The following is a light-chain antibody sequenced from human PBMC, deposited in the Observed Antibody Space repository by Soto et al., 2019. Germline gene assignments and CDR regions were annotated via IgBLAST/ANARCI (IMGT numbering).Light chain of an antibody. V-gene: IGLV2-14*01. Sequence: QSALTHPASVSGSPRQSITISCTGASSDVGGYTYVSWDQQHTGKAPKLMIYEVNNRPSGVSNRFSGSKSGKTASLTISGLQAEDEADYYCSSYTSSSTLDVFGTGTKVTVL. CDR2: EVN. CDR3: SSYTSSSTLDV. CDR1: SSDVGGYTY. J-gene: IGLJ1*01.